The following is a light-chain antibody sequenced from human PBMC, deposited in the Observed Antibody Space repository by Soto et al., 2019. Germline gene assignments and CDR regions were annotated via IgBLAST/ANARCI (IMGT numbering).Light chain of an antibody. V-gene: IGLV2-14*03. J-gene: IGLJ2*01. CDR1: SSDVGRYNY. Sequence: QSVLTQPASVSGSPGQSITISCTGTSSDVGRYNYVSWYQQHPGKAPKLMIYDVSNRPSGVSNRFSGSKSGDTASLTISGLQAEDEADDYCSSYTTSGTLSFGGGIKLTVL. CDR2: DVS. CDR3: SSYTTSGTLS.